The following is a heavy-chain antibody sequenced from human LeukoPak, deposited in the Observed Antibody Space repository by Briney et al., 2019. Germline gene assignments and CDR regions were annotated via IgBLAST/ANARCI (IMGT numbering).Heavy chain of an antibody. CDR2: MYYSGST. V-gene: IGHV4-59*02. J-gene: IGHJ4*02. CDR3: ARSPSSYYFDY. D-gene: IGHD6-6*01. Sequence: SETLSLTCTVSGGSVSSYYWSWIRQPPGKGLEWIGYMYYSGSTNYNPSLKSRVTISVDTSKNQFSLKLSSVTAADTAVYYCARSPSSYYFDYWGQGTLVTVSS. CDR1: GGSVSSYY.